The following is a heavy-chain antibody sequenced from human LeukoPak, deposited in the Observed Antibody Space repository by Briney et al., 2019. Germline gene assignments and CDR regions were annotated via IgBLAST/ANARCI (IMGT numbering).Heavy chain of an antibody. D-gene: IGHD2-21*02. Sequence: GASVKVSFKASGYTFTGYYMHWVRQAPGQGLEWMGWINPNSGGTNYAQKFQGRVTMTRDTSISTAYMELSRLRSDDTAVYYCARDQSRYCGGDCYYLNWFDPWGQGTLVTVSS. CDR1: GYTFTGYY. V-gene: IGHV1-2*02. CDR3: ARDQSRYCGGDCYYLNWFDP. CDR2: INPNSGGT. J-gene: IGHJ5*02.